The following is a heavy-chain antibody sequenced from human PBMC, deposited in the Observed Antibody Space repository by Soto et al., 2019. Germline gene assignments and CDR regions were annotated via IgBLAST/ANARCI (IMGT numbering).Heavy chain of an antibody. Sequence: KPSETLSLTCTVSGDSISSHSWSWIRQAPGKGLEWIGYVYNSGSTNYNPSLKSRVTMSVDTSKNQFSLKLSSVTAADTAVYYCARDRIVVVVAATPVYFYHGMDVWGQGTTVTVSS. V-gene: IGHV4-59*11. D-gene: IGHD2-15*01. CDR1: GDSISSHS. J-gene: IGHJ6*02. CDR2: VYNSGST. CDR3: ARDRIVVVVAATPVYFYHGMDV.